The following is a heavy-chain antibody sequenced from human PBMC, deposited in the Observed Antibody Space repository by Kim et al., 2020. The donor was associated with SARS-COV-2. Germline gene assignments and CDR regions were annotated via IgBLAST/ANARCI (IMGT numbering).Heavy chain of an antibody. CDR1: GGSISSVSYY. Sequence: SETLSLTCTVSGGSISSVSYYWSWIRQPAGKGLEWIGRIYTSGSTNYNPSLKSRVTISVDTSKNQFSLKLSSVTAADTAVYYCARDYYASSGYFDYWGQGTLVTVSS. CDR2: IYTSGST. J-gene: IGHJ4*02. V-gene: IGHV4-61*02. D-gene: IGHD3-22*01. CDR3: ARDYYASSGYFDY.